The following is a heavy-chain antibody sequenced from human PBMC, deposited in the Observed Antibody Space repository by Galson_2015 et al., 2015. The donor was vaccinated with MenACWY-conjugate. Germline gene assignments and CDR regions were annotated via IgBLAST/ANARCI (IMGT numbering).Heavy chain of an antibody. Sequence: SLRLSCAASGFFFNSYWMHWVRQAPGKGLVWVAQTFSGEGSTTYADSVKGRFAMSRDNAKSTVFLQMNSLRVEDTAVYYCARANIDVRYSGYYYMDGWGKGTTVTVSS. V-gene: IGHV3-74*01. J-gene: IGHJ6*03. CDR2: TFSGEGST. CDR3: ARANIDVRYSGYYYMDG. CDR1: GFFFNSYW. D-gene: IGHD5-12*01.